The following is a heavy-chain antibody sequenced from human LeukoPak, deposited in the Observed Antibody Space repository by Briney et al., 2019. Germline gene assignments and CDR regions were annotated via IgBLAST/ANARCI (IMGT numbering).Heavy chain of an antibody. Sequence: GGSLRLSCAASGFTFSSVSMTWVRQAPGKGLEWLSYISSSGSSTYYADSVKGRFTISRDNAKNSLYLQMNSLRAEDTAVYYCARVIGSYGDSAYWGQGTLVTVSS. V-gene: IGHV3-48*04. J-gene: IGHJ4*02. CDR1: GFTFSSVS. D-gene: IGHD4-17*01. CDR2: ISSSGSST. CDR3: ARVIGSYGDSAY.